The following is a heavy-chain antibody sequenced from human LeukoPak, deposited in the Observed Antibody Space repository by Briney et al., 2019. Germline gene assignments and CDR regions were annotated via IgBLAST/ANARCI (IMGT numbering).Heavy chain of an antibody. Sequence: ASVKVSRKASGYTFTGYYIHWVRQAPGQGLEWMGWLNPNTGGTKYAQNFQGRVTMTRDTSISTADMELSRLRSDDTAVYYCARNYGDTPPFDYWGQGTLVTVSS. CDR1: GYTFTGYY. CDR2: LNPNTGGT. CDR3: ARNYGDTPPFDY. V-gene: IGHV1-2*02. J-gene: IGHJ4*02. D-gene: IGHD4-17*01.